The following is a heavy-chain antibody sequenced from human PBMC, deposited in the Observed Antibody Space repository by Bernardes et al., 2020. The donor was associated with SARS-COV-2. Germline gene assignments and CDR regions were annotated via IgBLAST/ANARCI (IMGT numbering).Heavy chain of an antibody. CDR1: GFTFSDYY. CDR3: AVENYYDSSGYSFDY. J-gene: IGHJ4*02. V-gene: IGHV3-11*01. D-gene: IGHD3-22*01. Sequence: GGSLRLSCAASGFTFSDYYISWIRQAPGKGLEWFSYISSIVSTIYYADSVKGRFTISRDNDKNSLYLQMNSLRAEDTAVYYCAVENYYDSSGYSFDYWGQGTLVTVSS. CDR2: ISSIVSTI.